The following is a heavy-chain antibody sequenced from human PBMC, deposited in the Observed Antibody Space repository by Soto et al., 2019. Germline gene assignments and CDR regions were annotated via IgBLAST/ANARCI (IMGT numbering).Heavy chain of an antibody. V-gene: IGHV3-73*01. J-gene: IGHJ4*02. CDR3: SRRDCSGDNCYSHY. CDR2: VRSKADTYAT. Sequence: GWSLRLSCAASGFIFSDYDMHWVRQASGRGLEWVGRVRSKADTYATTYGASVKGRSTMSRDDSKDTAYLQMNSLKIEDTAVYYCSRRDCSGDNCYSHYWGQGTLVTVSS. CDR1: GFIFSDYD. D-gene: IGHD2-15*01.